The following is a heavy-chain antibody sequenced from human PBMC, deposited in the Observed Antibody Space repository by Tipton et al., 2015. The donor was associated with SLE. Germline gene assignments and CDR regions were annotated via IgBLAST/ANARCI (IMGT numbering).Heavy chain of an antibody. CDR1: RSTFTNYD. J-gene: IGHJ3*01. CDR3: ATEGDEKAFDF. CDR2: KNPNSGDT. V-gene: IGHV1-8*01. Sequence: QLVQSGAEVKKPGASVKVSCKASRSTFTNYDINWVRQATGQGLEWMGWKNPNSGDTGYAQKFQGRVTMSTNTSISTTYMELSSLKSEDTAVYYCATEGDEKAFDFWCQGTKVTVSS.